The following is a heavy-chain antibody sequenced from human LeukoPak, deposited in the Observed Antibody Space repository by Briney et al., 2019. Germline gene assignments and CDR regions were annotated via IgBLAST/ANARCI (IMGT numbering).Heavy chain of an antibody. V-gene: IGHV3-23*01. D-gene: IGHD2-2*03. CDR1: GFTFSSYA. Sequence: GGSLRLSCAASGFTFSSYAMSWVRQAPGKGLEWVSGISGSGPYTFYTDSVKGRLTISRDSSKNTLYLQMNSLRAEDTALYYCAKHGYCSGISCFFDFWGQGTLVTVSS. CDR3: AKHGYCSGISCFFDF. CDR2: ISGSGPYT. J-gene: IGHJ4*02.